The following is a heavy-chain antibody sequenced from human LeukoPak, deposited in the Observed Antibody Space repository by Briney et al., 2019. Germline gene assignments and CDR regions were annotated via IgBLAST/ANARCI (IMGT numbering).Heavy chain of an antibody. V-gene: IGHV7-4-1*02. D-gene: IGHD1-1*01. CDR1: GYTFSNHA. CDR3: AGRYLYYSDY. Sequence: PSVKASSNASGYTFSNHAMNWVRQAPGQGLERMGGINNNTGNPTYAHALTGRFVFSLDTSVNQASLKLSSLNAEDTAVYYCAGRYLYYSDYWGQGTLVTVSS. J-gene: IGHJ4*02. CDR2: INNNTGNP.